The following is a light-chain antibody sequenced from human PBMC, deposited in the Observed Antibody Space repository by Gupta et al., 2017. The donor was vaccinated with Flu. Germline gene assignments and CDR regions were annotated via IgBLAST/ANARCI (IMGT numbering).Light chain of an antibody. V-gene: IGKV4-1*01. CDR3: QQDDSTPQT. Sequence: DIVLTQSPDSLAVSLGERATINCMSSQSVLRSSNNKNYLAWYQHKPGQPPNLLIYWASTRESGVPDRFSDSGSGTDFTLTISSLQAEDVAIYYCQQDDSTPQTFGQGTKVEI. J-gene: IGKJ1*01. CDR1: QSVLRSSNNKNY. CDR2: WAS.